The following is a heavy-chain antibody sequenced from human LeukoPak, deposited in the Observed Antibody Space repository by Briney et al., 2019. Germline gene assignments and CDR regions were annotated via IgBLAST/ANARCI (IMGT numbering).Heavy chain of an antibody. CDR1: GGSISSYY. D-gene: IGHD2-8*01. CDR3: ARLMVYATNWFDP. V-gene: IGHV4-4*07. CDR2: IYTSGST. J-gene: IGHJ5*02. Sequence: PSETLSLTCTVSGGSISSYYWSWIRQPAGKGLEWIGRIYTSGSTNYNPSLKSRVTISVDKSKNQFSLKLSSMTAADTAVYYCARLMVYATNWFDPWGQGTLVTVSS.